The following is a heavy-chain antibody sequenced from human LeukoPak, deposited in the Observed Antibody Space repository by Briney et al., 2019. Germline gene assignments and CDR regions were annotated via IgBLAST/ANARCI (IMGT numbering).Heavy chain of an antibody. D-gene: IGHD1-7*01. CDR3: AKDLYGWNYEYY. Sequence: GGSLKLSCAASGFTFSSYAMSWVRQAPGKGLEWVSAISGSGGSTYYADSVKGRFTISRDNSKNTLYLQMNSLRAEDTAVYYCAKDLYGWNYEYYWGQGTLVTVSS. CDR2: ISGSGGST. CDR1: GFTFSSYA. J-gene: IGHJ4*02. V-gene: IGHV3-23*01.